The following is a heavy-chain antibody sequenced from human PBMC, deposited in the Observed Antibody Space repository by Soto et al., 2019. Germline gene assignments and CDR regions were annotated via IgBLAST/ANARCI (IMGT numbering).Heavy chain of an antibody. CDR2: ISSSSSYI. Sequence: GGSLRLSCAASGFTFSSYSMNWVRQAPGKGLEWVSSISSSSSYIYYADSVKGRFTISRDNAKNSLYLQMNSLRAEDTAVYYCARVGIGEQQLVLDYWGQGTLVTVSS. D-gene: IGHD6-13*01. CDR1: GFTFSSYS. CDR3: ARVGIGEQQLVLDY. J-gene: IGHJ4*02. V-gene: IGHV3-21*01.